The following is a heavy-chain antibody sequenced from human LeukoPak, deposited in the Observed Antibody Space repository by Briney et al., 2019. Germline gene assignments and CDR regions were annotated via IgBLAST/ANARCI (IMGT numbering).Heavy chain of an antibody. D-gene: IGHD5-18*01. Sequence: GRSLRLSCAASGITFSTYAMHWVRQAPGKGLEWVAVISYDGSSKYYANSVKGRFTISRDNSKNTLYLQMNSLRAEDTAVYYCARARSSYGYGDAFDIWGQGTMVTVSS. CDR3: ARARSSYGYGDAFDI. J-gene: IGHJ3*02. CDR1: GITFSTYA. V-gene: IGHV3-30*04. CDR2: ISYDGSSK.